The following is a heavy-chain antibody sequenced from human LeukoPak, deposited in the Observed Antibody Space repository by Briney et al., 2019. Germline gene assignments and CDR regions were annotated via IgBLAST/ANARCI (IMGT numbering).Heavy chain of an antibody. J-gene: IGHJ4*02. V-gene: IGHV1-69*13. D-gene: IGHD3-3*01. CDR1: GGTFSSYA. Sequence: SVKVSCKASGGTFSSYAISWVRQAPGQGLEWMGGIIPIFGTANYAQKFQGRVTITADESTSTAYMELSSLRSEDTAVYYCARDLGDFWSRYPTGFDYWGQGTLVTVSS. CDR2: IIPIFGTA. CDR3: ARDLGDFWSRYPTGFDY.